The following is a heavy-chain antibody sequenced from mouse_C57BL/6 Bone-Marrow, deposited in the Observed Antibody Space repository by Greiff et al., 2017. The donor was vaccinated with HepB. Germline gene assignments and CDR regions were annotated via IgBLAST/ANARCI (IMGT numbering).Heavy chain of an antibody. CDR2: IDPEDGDT. CDR1: GFNFKDYY. D-gene: IGHD2-12*01. V-gene: IGHV14-1*01. Sequence: VQLQQSGAELVRPGASVKLSCTASGFNFKDYYMHWVKQRPEQGLEWIGRIDPEDGDTEYDQKFQGKATMTAETSSNTAYLHLSSLTAEDTAVYYCTTAFTTGEGAWFAYWGQGTLVTVSA. CDR3: TTAFTTGEGAWFAY. J-gene: IGHJ3*01.